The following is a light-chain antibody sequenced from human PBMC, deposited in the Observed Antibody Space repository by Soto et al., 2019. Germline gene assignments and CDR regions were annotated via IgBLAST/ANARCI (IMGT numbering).Light chain of an antibody. CDR3: QSYDPDFFI. Sequence: NFMLTQPHSVSESPGKTVTISCTRSSGSIANNYVQWYQQRPGSAPTTVIYENKLRPSGGPGRFSGSTDGSSNSASLTISGLQPKEGADYYGQSYDPDFFIFGGGTKLPAL. CDR2: ENK. CDR1: SGSIANNY. V-gene: IGLV6-57*04. J-gene: IGLJ2*01.